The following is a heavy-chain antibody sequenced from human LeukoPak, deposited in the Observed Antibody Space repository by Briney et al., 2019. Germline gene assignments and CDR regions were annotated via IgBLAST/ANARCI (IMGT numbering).Heavy chain of an antibody. V-gene: IGHV1-46*01. CDR3: ARESESWLAPGSKGYFQH. CDR2: INPSGGST. CDR1: GYTFTSYY. J-gene: IGHJ1*01. Sequence: GASVKVSCKASGYTFTSYYMHWVRQAPGQGLEWMGIINPSGGSTSYAQKFQGRVTMTRDMSTSTVYMELSSLRSEDTAVYYCARESESWLAPGSKGYFQHWGQGTLVTVSS. D-gene: IGHD6-19*01.